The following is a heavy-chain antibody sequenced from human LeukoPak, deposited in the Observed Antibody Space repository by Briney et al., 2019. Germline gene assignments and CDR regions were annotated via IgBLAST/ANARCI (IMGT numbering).Heavy chain of an antibody. J-gene: IGHJ4*02. Sequence: AGGSLRLSCTASGFTFGDYAMSWFRQAPGKGLEWVSSISSSSSYIYYADSVKGRFTISRDNAKNSLYLQMNSLRAEDTAVYYCARDNDLLRYFDWPLDYWGQGTLVTVSS. D-gene: IGHD3-9*01. CDR2: ISSSSSYI. CDR3: ARDNDLLRYFDWPLDY. CDR1: GFTFGDYA. V-gene: IGHV3-21*01.